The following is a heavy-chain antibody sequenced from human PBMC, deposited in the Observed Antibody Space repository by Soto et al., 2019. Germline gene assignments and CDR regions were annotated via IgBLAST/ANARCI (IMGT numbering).Heavy chain of an antibody. J-gene: IGHJ4*02. Sequence: PSETLSLTCAVSGGSISSGGYSWSWIRQPPGKGLEWIGYIYHSGSTYYNPSLKSRVTISVDRSKNQFSLKLSSVTAADTAVYYCARAQPYNFPDYWGQGTLVTVSS. CDR1: GGSISSGGYS. CDR2: IYHSGST. CDR3: ARAQPYNFPDY. V-gene: IGHV4-30-2*01. D-gene: IGHD1-1*01.